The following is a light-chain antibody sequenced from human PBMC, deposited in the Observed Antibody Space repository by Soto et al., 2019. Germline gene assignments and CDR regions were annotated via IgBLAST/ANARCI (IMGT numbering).Light chain of an antibody. CDR2: EVS. V-gene: IGLV2-14*03. Sequence: QSVLTQPASVSGSPGQSITISCTGTSSYVGAYDYVSWYQQHPDKAPKLMIYEVSHRPSGVSNRFYGSKSVNTATLTISGLQAEDEADYYYSSYTSSSTRVFGTGTKVTVL. J-gene: IGLJ1*01. CDR3: SSYTSSSTRV. CDR1: SSYVGAYDY.